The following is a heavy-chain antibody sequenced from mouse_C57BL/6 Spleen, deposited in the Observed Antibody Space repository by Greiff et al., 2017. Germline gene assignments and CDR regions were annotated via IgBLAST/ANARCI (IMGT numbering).Heavy chain of an antibody. CDR1: GYAFSSSW. CDR2: IYPGDGDT. D-gene: IGHD4-1*01. Sequence: QVHVKQSGPELVKPGASVKISCKASGYAFSSSWMNWVKQRPGKGLEWIGRIYPGDGDTNYNGKFKGKATLTADKSSSTAYMQLSSLTSEDSAVYFCARSYLTGTGFDYWGQGTTLTVSS. CDR3: ARSYLTGTGFDY. V-gene: IGHV1-82*01. J-gene: IGHJ2*01.